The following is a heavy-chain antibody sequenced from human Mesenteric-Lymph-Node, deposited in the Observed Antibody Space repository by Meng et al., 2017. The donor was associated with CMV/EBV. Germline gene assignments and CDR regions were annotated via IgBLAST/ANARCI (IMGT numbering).Heavy chain of an antibody. CDR1: GFTFSSYA. CDR2: ISYDGSNK. V-gene: IGHV3-30-3*01. D-gene: IGHD3-10*01. J-gene: IGHJ6*02. CDR3: ARDNGDVDYYYGMDV. Sequence: GESLKISCAASGFTFSSYAMHWVRQAPGKGLEWVAVISYDGSNKYYADSVKGRFTISRDNSKNTLYLQMNSLRAEDTAVYYCARDNGDVDYYYGMDVWGQGTTVTVS.